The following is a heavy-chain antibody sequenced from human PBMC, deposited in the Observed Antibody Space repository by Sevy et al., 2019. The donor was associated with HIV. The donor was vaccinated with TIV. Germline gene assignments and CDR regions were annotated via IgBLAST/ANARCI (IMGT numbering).Heavy chain of an antibody. D-gene: IGHD6-13*01. V-gene: IGHV2-5*01. CDR2: IYWNDDK. CDR1: GFSLSTSGVG. Sequence: SGPTLVNPTQTLTLTCTFSGFSLSTSGVGVGWIRQPPGKAVEWLALIYWNDDKRYSPSLKSRLTITKDTSKNQVVLTLTNMDPVDTATYYYAHTPRHSSSWYSGADWFDSWGQGTLVTVSS. J-gene: IGHJ5*01. CDR3: AHTPRHSSSWYSGADWFDS.